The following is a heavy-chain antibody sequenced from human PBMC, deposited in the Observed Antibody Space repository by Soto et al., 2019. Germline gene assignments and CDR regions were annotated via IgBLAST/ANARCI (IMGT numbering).Heavy chain of an antibody. CDR1: GGSFSGYY. CDR2: INHSGST. V-gene: IGHV4-34*01. D-gene: IGHD3-10*01. CDR3: ARGLPRYGGLVDY. J-gene: IGHJ4*02. Sequence: SETLSLTCAVYGGSFSGYYWSWIRQPPGKGLEWIGEINHSGSTNYNPSLKSRVTISVDTSKNQFSLKLSSVTAADTAVYYCARGLPRYGGLVDYWGQGTLVTVSS.